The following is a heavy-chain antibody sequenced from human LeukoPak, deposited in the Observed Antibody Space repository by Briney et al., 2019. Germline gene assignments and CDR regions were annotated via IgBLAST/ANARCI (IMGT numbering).Heavy chain of an antibody. CDR3: ARDLFRYYDILTGGWFDP. CDR2: IYSGGST. CDR1: GFTVSSNY. Sequence: GGSLRLSCAASGFTVSSNYMSWVRQAPGKGLEWVSVIYSGGSTYYADSVKGRFTISRDNSKNTLYLQMNSLRAEDTAVYYCARDLFRYYDILTGGWFDPWGQGTLVTVSS. D-gene: IGHD3-9*01. V-gene: IGHV3-53*01. J-gene: IGHJ5*02.